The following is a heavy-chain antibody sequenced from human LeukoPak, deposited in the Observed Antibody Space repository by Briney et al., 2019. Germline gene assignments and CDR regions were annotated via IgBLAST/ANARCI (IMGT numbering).Heavy chain of an antibody. CDR3: ARAYYYGGSCFYFDY. Sequence: SEALSLTCTVSGASISSSCWSWIRQPGGKGLEWIGRMYSGSSSYNPSLKSRVSMSADTSKNQFSLKLTSVTATDTAVYYCARAYYYGGSCFYFDYWGQGALVTVSS. CDR1: GASISSSC. D-gene: IGHD3-22*01. J-gene: IGHJ4*02. V-gene: IGHV4-4*07. CDR2: MYSGSS.